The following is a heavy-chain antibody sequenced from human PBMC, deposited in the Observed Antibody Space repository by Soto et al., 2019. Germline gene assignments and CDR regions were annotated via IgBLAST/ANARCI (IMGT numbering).Heavy chain of an antibody. V-gene: IGHV3-48*02. CDR1: GFTFSSYS. D-gene: IGHD2-15*01. Sequence: EVQLVESGGGLVQPGGSLRLSCAASGFTFSSYSMNWVRQAPGKGLEWVSYISSSSSTIYYADSVKGRFTISRDNAKNSLYLQMNSLRDEDTAVYYCARDEEDIVVAFEPYGMDVWGQGTTVTVSS. CDR2: ISSSSSTI. CDR3: ARDEEDIVVAFEPYGMDV. J-gene: IGHJ6*02.